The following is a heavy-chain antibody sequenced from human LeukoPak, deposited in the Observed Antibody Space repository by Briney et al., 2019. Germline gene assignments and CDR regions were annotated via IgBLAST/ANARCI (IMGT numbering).Heavy chain of an antibody. J-gene: IGHJ5*02. CDR2: IIPIFGTA. D-gene: IGHD5-24*01. CDR3: ARDRVGRNWFDP. Sequence: GASVKVSCKASGGTFSSYAISWVRQAPGQGLEWMGGIIPIFGTANYAQKFQGRVTITADESTSTAYMELSSLRSEDTAVYYCARDRVGRNWFDPWGQGTLVTVSS. V-gene: IGHV1-69*13. CDR1: GGTFSSYA.